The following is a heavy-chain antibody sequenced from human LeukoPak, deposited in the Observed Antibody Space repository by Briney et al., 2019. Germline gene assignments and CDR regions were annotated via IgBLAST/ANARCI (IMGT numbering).Heavy chain of an antibody. D-gene: IGHD5-24*01. CDR2: IWYDGSNE. CDR1: GFIFSSYG. V-gene: IGHV3-33*01. J-gene: IGHJ3*02. CDR3: ARDRRRDGHKPDAFDI. Sequence: GGSLRLSCAASGFIFSSYGMHWVRQAPGKGLEWVAVIWYDGSNEYYADSVKGRFTISRDNSKNTMYMQMNSLRAEDTAVYFCARDRRRDGHKPDAFDIWGQGTTVTVSS.